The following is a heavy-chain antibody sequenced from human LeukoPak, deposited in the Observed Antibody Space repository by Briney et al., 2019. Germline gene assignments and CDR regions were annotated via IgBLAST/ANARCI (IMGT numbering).Heavy chain of an antibody. J-gene: IGHJ4*02. CDR1: GGSISSSSYY. CDR2: IYYSGST. Sequence: SETLSLTCTVSGGSISSSSYYWGWIRQPPGKGLEWIGSIYYSGSTYYNPSLKSRVTISVDTSKNQFSLKLSSVTAADTAVYYCARSGTRSGSYCMDYWGQGTLVTVSS. D-gene: IGHD1-26*01. CDR3: ARSGTRSGSYCMDY. V-gene: IGHV4-39*07.